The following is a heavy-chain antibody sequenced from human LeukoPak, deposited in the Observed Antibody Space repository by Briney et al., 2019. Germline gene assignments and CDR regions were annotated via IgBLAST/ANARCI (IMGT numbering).Heavy chain of an antibody. CDR1: GFTVSSNY. V-gene: IGHV3-53*01. CDR2: IYSGGST. D-gene: IGHD3-10*01. J-gene: IGHJ4*02. CDR3: ANSRGYGSGNL. Sequence: GGSLRLSCAASGFTVSSNYMSWVRQAPGKGLEWVSVIYSGGSTFYADSVKGRFTISRDNSKNTLYLQMNSLRAEDTAVYFCANSRGYGSGNLWGQGTLVTVSS.